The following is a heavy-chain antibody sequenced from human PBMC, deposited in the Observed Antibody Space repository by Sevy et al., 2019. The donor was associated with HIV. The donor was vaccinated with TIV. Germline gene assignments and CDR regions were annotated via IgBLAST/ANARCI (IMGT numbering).Heavy chain of an antibody. V-gene: IGHV4-30-2*01. CDR1: GGSISSGGYS. Sequence: SQTLSLTCAVSGGSISSGGYSWSWIRQPPGKGPEWIGYIYHSGSTYYNPSLKSRVTISVDRSKNQFSLKLSSVTAADTAVYYCARGSFLGNYGMDVWGQGTTVTVS. J-gene: IGHJ6*02. CDR3: ARGSFLGNYGMDV. CDR2: IYHSGST.